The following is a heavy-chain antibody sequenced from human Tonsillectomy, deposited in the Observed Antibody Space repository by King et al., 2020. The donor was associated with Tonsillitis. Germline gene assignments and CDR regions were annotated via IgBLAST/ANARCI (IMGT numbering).Heavy chain of an antibody. CDR1: GSSISSGNW. CDR3: TRGERDYFDY. V-gene: IGHV4-28*03. J-gene: IGHJ4*02. Sequence: QLQESGPGLVRPSGTLSLTCDVSGSSISSGNWWGWVRQPPGKGLEWIGYIYNSGSTYYNVSLKSRVSMSVDTSKNQFSLKLTSVTAVDTAIYHCTRGERDYFDYWGQGTLVTVSS. CDR2: IYNSGST.